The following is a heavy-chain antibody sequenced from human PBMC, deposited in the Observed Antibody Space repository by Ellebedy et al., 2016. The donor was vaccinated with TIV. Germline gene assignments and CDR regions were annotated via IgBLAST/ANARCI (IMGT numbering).Heavy chain of an antibody. CDR1: GYIFTNYW. Sequence: GESLKISCKASGYIFTNYWIAWVRQMPGEGLEYMGTTYPGDSDTRYSPSSQGQVTVSADKSISTAYLQWYSLKASDTAMYYCARLRPIKSEQQLGDDWGQGTLVTVSS. CDR2: TYPGDSDT. V-gene: IGHV5-51*01. CDR3: ARLRPIKSEQQLGDD. D-gene: IGHD6-13*01. J-gene: IGHJ4*02.